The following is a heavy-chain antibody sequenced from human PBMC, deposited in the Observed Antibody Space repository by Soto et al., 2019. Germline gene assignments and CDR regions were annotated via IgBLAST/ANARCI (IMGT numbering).Heavy chain of an antibody. D-gene: IGHD4-17*01. CDR3: ARERKTVTTYYYYGMDV. V-gene: IGHV1-69*13. Sequence: SVKVSCKXSGRTFSSYAISWVRQAPGQGLEWMGGIIPIFGTANYAQKFQGRVTITADESTSTAYMELSSLRSEDTAVYYCARERKTVTTYYYYGMDVWGQGTTVTVSS. CDR2: IIPIFGTA. CDR1: GRTFSSYA. J-gene: IGHJ6*02.